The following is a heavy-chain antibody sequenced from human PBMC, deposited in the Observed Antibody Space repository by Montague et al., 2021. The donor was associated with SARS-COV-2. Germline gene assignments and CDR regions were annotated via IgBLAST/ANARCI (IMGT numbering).Heavy chain of an antibody. CDR2: IYYSGST. CDR1: GGSISSSSYY. Sequence: SETLSLTCTVSGGSISSSSYYWGWIRQPPGKGLEWIGSIYYSGSTYYNPSLKSRVTISVDTSKNQFSLKLSSATAADAAVYYCARPKYSSSWYVDYWGQGTLVTVSS. CDR3: ARPKYSSSWYVDY. D-gene: IGHD6-13*01. V-gene: IGHV4-39*01. J-gene: IGHJ4*02.